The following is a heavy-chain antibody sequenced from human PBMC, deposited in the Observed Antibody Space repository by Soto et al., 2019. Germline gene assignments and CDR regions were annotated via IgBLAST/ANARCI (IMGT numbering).Heavy chain of an antibody. V-gene: IGHV4-31*03. CDR3: ATFPGRWRHRDAFDI. J-gene: IGHJ3*02. Sequence: SETLSLTCTVSGGSISSGGYYWSWIRQHPGKGLEWIGYIHYSGSTYYNPSLKSRVTISVDTSKNQFSLKLSSVTAADTAVYYCATFPGRWRHRDAFDIWGQGTMVTVSS. D-gene: IGHD3-10*01. CDR1: GGSISSGGYY. CDR2: IHYSGST.